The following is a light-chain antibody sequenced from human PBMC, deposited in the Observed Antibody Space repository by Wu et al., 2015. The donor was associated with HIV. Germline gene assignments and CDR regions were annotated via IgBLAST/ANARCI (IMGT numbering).Light chain of an antibody. Sequence: ETVLTQSPATLSLSPGERATLSCRASQSVNTNYLAWYQQRPGQAPRLLIYGASSRATGIPDRFSGSGSGTDFTLTISRLEPEDFAVYFCQQYGTSPQTFGQGTKGGNQT. V-gene: IGKV3-20*01. CDR2: GAS. J-gene: IGKJ1*01. CDR1: QSVNTNY. CDR3: QQYGTSPQT.